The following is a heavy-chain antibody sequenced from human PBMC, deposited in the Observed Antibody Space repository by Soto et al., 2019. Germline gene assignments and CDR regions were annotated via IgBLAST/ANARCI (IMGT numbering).Heavy chain of an antibody. CDR2: IYYSGST. Sequence: PSETLSLTCTVSGGSISSGGYYWSWIRQHPGKGLEWIGYIYYSGSTYYNPSLKSRVTISVDTSKNQFSLKLSSVTAADTAVYYCARDAPAYNPDSSSRYPGSSHYYYYGMDVWGQGTTVTVSS. V-gene: IGHV4-31*02. D-gene: IGHD6-13*01. CDR3: ARDAPAYNPDSSSRYPGSSHYYYYGMDV. J-gene: IGHJ6*02. CDR1: GGSISSGGYY.